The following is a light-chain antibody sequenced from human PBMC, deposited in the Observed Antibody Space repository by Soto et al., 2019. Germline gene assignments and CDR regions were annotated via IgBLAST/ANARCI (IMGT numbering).Light chain of an antibody. Sequence: QSVLTQPASVSGSPGQSITISCTGTSSDVGGYNYVSWYQQHPGKAPKLMIYEVSNRPSGVSNRFSGSTSGNTASLTISGPQAEDEAHYCCRSYPSRSTRVFGGGTKRTAL. CDR1: SSDVGGYNY. CDR2: EVS. CDR3: RSYPSRSTRV. V-gene: IGLV2-14*01. J-gene: IGLJ3*02.